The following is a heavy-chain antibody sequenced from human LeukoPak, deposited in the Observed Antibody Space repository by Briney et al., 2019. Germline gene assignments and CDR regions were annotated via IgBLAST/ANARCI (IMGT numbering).Heavy chain of an antibody. CDR3: ARGWGGYSSSRVAYNWFDP. D-gene: IGHD6-13*01. CDR1: GGTLSSYA. J-gene: IGHJ5*02. V-gene: IGHV1-69*13. Sequence: GASVTVSCTASGGTLSSYAISWVRQAPGQGLEWMGGIIPIFGTANYAQKFQGRVTITADESTSTAYMELSSLRSEDTAVYYCARGWGGYSSSRVAYNWFDPWGQGTLVTVSS. CDR2: IIPIFGTA.